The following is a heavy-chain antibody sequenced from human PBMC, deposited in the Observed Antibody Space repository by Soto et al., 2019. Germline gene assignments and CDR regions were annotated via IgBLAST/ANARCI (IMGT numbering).Heavy chain of an antibody. CDR3: AREGRYSSSWYYFDY. CDR1: GGSFSGYY. J-gene: IGHJ4*02. V-gene: IGHV4-34*01. D-gene: IGHD6-13*01. Sequence: SETLSLTCAVYGGSFSGYYWSWIRQPPGKGLEWIGEINHSGSTNYNPFLKSRVTISVDTSKNQFSLKLSSVTAADTAVYYCAREGRYSSSWYYFDYWGQGTLVTVSS. CDR2: INHSGST.